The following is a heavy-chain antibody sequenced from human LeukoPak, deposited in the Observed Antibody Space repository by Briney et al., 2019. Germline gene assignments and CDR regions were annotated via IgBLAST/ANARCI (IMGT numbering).Heavy chain of an antibody. CDR3: ARAELPHNYYDSSGYRYWYFDL. CDR2: ISNDGGST. V-gene: IGHV3-64*01. CDR1: GFTFSNYA. D-gene: IGHD3-22*01. Sequence: GGSLRLSCAASGFTFSNYAMHWVRQAPGKGLECVSAISNDGGSTYYAISVKGRFTISRDNSKNTLYLQLGSLRAEDMAVYYCARAELPHNYYDSSGYRYWYFDLWGRGTLVTVSS. J-gene: IGHJ2*01.